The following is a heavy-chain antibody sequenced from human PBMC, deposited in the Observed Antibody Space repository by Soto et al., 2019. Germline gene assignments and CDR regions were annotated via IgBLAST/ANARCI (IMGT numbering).Heavy chain of an antibody. D-gene: IGHD2-15*01. V-gene: IGHV4-34*01. CDR1: GGSFSGYY. CDR3: ARPGYCSGGSCYSAEYFQH. CDR2: INHSGST. Sequence: QVQLQQWGAGLLKPSETLSLTCAVYGGSFSGYYWSWIRQPPGKGLEWIGEINHSGSTNYNPSLTSRVTISVDTSKNQFSLKLSSVTAADTAVYYCARPGYCSGGSCYSAEYFQHWGQGTLVTVSS. J-gene: IGHJ1*01.